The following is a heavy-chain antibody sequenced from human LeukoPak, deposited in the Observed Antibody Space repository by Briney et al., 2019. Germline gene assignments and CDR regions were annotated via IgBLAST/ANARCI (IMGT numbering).Heavy chain of an antibody. D-gene: IGHD3-22*01. J-gene: IGHJ4*02. CDR1: GYTFTNYY. CDR3: AREDSSGYFGVDY. Sequence: ASVKVSCKESGYTFTNYYMHWVRQAPGQGLEWMGIINPSGGSTFYAQKFQGRVTMTTDTSTSTAYMELRSLRSDDTAVYYCAREDSSGYFGVDYWGQGTLVTVSS. CDR2: INPSGGST. V-gene: IGHV1-46*01.